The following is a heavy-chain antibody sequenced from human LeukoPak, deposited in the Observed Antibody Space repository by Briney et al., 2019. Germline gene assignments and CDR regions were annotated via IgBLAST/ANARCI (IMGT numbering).Heavy chain of an antibody. CDR3: ARVTGDREHFDY. V-gene: IGHV3-21*01. CDR1: GFTFSDYS. Sequence: GGSLRLSCAASGFTFSDYSMNWVRQAPGKGLEWVSSISTNSGHIYYAGSVKGRFTISRDNAKNLLYLQMNSLRAEDTAVYFCARVTGDREHFDYWGQGTLVTVSS. CDR2: ISTNSGHI. D-gene: IGHD3-16*01. J-gene: IGHJ4*02.